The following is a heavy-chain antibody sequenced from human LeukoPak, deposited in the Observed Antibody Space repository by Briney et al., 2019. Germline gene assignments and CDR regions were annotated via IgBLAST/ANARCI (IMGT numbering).Heavy chain of an antibody. D-gene: IGHD1-7*01. CDR1: GFTFSSYG. CDR2: IWYDGSNK. V-gene: IGHV3-33*06. Sequence: GRSLRLSCAASGFTFSSYGMHWVRQAPGKGLEWVAVIWYDGSNKYYADSVKGRFTISRDNSKNTLYLQMNSLRVEDTAVYYCAKDGIRYNWNYQLHPSYWGQGTLVTVSS. CDR3: AKDGIRYNWNYQLHPSY. J-gene: IGHJ4*02.